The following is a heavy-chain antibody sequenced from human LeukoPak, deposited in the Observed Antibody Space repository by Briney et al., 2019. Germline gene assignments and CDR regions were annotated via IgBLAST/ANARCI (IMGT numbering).Heavy chain of an antibody. D-gene: IGHD3-16*01. J-gene: IGHJ4*02. CDR1: GYTFTGYY. CDR3: ATQRGSYLWGTDFDY. Sequence: GASVKVSCKASGYTFTGYYMHWVRHAPGQGLEWMGWVNPNSGDTKYSQKFQGRVTMTRDTSISTAYMELSRLRSDDTAVYYCATQRGSYLWGTDFDYWGQGTLVTVSS. CDR2: VNPNSGDT. V-gene: IGHV1-2*02.